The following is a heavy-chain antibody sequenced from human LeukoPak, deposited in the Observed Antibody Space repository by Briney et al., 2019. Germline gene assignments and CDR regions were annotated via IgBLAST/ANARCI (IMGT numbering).Heavy chain of an antibody. CDR2: IYYSGST. Sequence: SETLSLTCTVSGGSISSYYWSWIRQPPGKGLEWIGYIYYSGSTNYNPSLKSRVTISVDTSKNQFSLKLSSATAADTAVYYCARGRVGTVTTKGYYYYYYMDVWGKGTTVTVSS. CDR3: ARGRVGTVTTKGYYYYYYMDV. J-gene: IGHJ6*03. V-gene: IGHV4-59*01. D-gene: IGHD4-17*01. CDR1: GGSISSYY.